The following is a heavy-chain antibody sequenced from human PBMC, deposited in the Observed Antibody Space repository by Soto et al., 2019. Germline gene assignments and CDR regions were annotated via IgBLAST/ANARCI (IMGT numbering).Heavy chain of an antibody. Sequence: ASVKVSCKASGYTFTSYDINWVRQATGQGLEWMGWMNSNSGNTGYAQKFQGRVTMARNTSISTAYMELSSLRSEDTAVYYCARGHVLRFLEWLSRPHDYWGQGTLVTVSS. CDR1: GYTFTSYD. V-gene: IGHV1-8*01. J-gene: IGHJ4*02. CDR2: MNSNSGNT. D-gene: IGHD3-3*01. CDR3: ARGHVLRFLEWLSRPHDY.